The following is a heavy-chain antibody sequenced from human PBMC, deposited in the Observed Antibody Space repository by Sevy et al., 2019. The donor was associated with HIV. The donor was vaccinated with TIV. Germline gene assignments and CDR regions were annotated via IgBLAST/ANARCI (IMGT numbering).Heavy chain of an antibody. D-gene: IGHD3-22*01. CDR2: INSISTYI. Sequence: GGSLRLSCAASGFTFSSYSMHWVRQAPGKGLEWVSSINSISTYIYYADSVKGRFTISRDNAKNSLYLQMNSLRAEDTAVYYCARGTDYYDISGYYYQWGQGTLVTVSS. CDR3: ARGTDYYDISGYYYQ. J-gene: IGHJ4*02. CDR1: GFTFSSYS. V-gene: IGHV3-21*01.